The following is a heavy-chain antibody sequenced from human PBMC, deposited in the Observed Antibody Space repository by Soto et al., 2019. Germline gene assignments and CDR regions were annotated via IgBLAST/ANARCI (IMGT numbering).Heavy chain of an antibody. J-gene: IGHJ4*02. CDR1: AFTFDDYA. D-gene: IGHD5-12*01. CDR3: AKDKGSGYEFDS. CDR2: ISWNSGFI. Sequence: EVQLVESGGGLVQPGRSLRLSCAASAFTFDDYAMHWVRQVPGKGLEWVSSISWNSGFIGYADSVKGRFTISRDNAKNSLYLQMNSLRPEDTALYYCAKDKGSGYEFDSWGQGTLVTVSS. V-gene: IGHV3-9*01.